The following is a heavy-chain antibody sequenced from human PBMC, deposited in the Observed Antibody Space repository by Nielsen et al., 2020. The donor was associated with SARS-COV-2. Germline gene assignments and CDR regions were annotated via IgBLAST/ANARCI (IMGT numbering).Heavy chain of an antibody. Sequence: SEPLSLPCAVPGGSITTYSWHWLRQSPGKGLKWIGYIYYSGNTNYNPSLKSRVTISVDTSKNQFSLKLSSVTAADTAVYYCARDDDNWGSLAYGGQGKMVNVS. CDR2: IYYSGNT. D-gene: IGHD7-27*01. CDR1: GGSITTYS. J-gene: IGHJ4*02. CDR3: ARDDDNWGSLAY. V-gene: IGHV4-59*13.